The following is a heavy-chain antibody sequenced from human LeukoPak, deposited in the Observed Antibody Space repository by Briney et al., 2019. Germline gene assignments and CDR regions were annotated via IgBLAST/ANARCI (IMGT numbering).Heavy chain of an antibody. D-gene: IGHD3-10*01. J-gene: IGHJ4*02. CDR1: GFTFSSYS. V-gene: IGHV3-21*01. CDR2: ISSSSGYI. Sequence: PGGSLRLSCAASGFTFSSYSMNWVRQAPGKGLEWVSSISSSSGYIYYADSVKGRFTISRDNAKNSLYLQMNSLRAEDTAVYYCARDRGTAFDYWGQGTLVTVSS. CDR3: ARDRGTAFDY.